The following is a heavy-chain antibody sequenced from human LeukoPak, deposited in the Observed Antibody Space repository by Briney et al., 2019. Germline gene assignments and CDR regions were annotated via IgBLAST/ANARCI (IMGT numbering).Heavy chain of an antibody. CDR1: GFTFDDYG. CDR2: INWNGGST. V-gene: IGHV3-20*04. Sequence: GGSLRLSCAASGFTFDDYGMSWVRQAPGKGLEWVSGINWNGGSTGYADSIKGRFTISRDNAKNSQNLQMNSLRAEDTAFYYCARNRGGTHRGPLHYWGQGILVTVSS. CDR3: ARNRGGTHRGPLHY. D-gene: IGHD3-16*01. J-gene: IGHJ4*02.